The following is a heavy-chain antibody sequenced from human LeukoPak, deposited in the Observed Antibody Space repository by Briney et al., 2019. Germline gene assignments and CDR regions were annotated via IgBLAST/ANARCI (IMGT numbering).Heavy chain of an antibody. CDR2: IYYSGST. D-gene: IGHD4-17*01. CDR1: GGSISSSSYY. V-gene: IGHV4-39*01. CDR3: ARVPTVTFFDY. J-gene: IGHJ4*02. Sequence: SETLSLTCTVSGGSISSSSYYWGWIRQPPGKGLEWIGTIYYSGSTYYNPSLKSRVTISVDTSKNQFSLKLSSVTAADTAVYYCARVPTVTFFDYWGQGTLVTVSS.